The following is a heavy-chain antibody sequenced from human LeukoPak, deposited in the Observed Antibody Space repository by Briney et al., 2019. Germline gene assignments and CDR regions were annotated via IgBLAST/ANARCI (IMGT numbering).Heavy chain of an antibody. CDR1: GFTFSNYD. CDR3: ARRYCSSTDCLFDY. D-gene: IGHD2-2*01. V-gene: IGHV3-48*03. Sequence: GGSLRLSCASSGFTFSNYDMNWVRQAPGKGLEWVSHISSGGGTIKYYADSLKGRSTISRDNAKNSLYLQMNSLRAEDTAVYYCARRYCSSTDCLFDYWGQGTLVTVSS. J-gene: IGHJ4*02. CDR2: ISSGGGTIK.